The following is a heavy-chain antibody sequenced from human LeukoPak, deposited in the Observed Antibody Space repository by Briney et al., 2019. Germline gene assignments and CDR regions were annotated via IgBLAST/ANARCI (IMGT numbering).Heavy chain of an antibody. V-gene: IGHV1-69*05. J-gene: IGHJ5*02. CDR1: GGTFSSYA. CDR3: ARDESARGQLVL. D-gene: IGHD6-13*01. Sequence: SVKVSCKASGGTFSSYAISWVRQAPGQGLEWMGGIIPIFGTANYAQKFQGRVTITTDESTSTAYMELSSQRSEDTAVYYCARDESARGQLVLWGQGTLVTVSS. CDR2: IIPIFGTA.